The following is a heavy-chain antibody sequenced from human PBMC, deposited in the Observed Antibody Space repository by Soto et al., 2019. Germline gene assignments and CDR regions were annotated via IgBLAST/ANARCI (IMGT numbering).Heavy chain of an antibody. J-gene: IGHJ4*02. V-gene: IGHV4-30-2*01. CDR3: ARGPPLLW. D-gene: IGHD2-21*01. CDR2: IYHSGSP. CDR1: GGSISSGGYS. Sequence: QLQLQESGSGLVKPSQTLSLTCAVSGGSISSGGYSWSWIRQPPGKGLECIGYIYHSGSPYYNPSLXTXVXLAVDRSTNQFSLTLSSVTAAVTAGHYCARGPPLLWWSQGTLVTVSS.